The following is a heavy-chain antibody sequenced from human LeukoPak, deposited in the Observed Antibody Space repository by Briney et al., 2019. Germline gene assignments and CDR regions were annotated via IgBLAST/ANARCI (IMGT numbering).Heavy chain of an antibody. Sequence: ESGPTLVNPTQTLTLTCTFSGFSLSTSGVGVGWIRQPPGKALEWLALIYWDDDKRYSPSLKSRLTITKDTSKNQVVLTMTNMDPVDTATYYCVHRGYDILTGPNPFDYWGQGTLVTVSS. D-gene: IGHD3-9*01. CDR2: IYWDDDK. CDR3: VHRGYDILTGPNPFDY. J-gene: IGHJ4*02. CDR1: GFSLSTSGVG. V-gene: IGHV2-5*02.